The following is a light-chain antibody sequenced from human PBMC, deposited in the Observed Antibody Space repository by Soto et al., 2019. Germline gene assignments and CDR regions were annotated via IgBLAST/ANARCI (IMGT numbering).Light chain of an antibody. CDR1: SSNIGSNT. CDR2: YNN. Sequence: QSVLTQPPSASGTPGQRVTISCSGSSSNIGSNTVNWYQQLPGTAPTLLIYYNNQRPSGVPDRFSGSKSGTSASLAISGLQSEDEADYYCQSYDSTLSSYVFGAGTKLTVL. CDR3: QSYDSTLSSYV. J-gene: IGLJ1*01. V-gene: IGLV1-44*01.